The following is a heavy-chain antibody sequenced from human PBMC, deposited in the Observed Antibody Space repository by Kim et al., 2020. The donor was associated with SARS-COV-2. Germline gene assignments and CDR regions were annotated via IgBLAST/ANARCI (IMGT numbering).Heavy chain of an antibody. V-gene: IGHV3-33*01. J-gene: IGHJ4*02. D-gene: IGHD6-6*01. CDR3: ARDFKFYIAARPGGLDY. CDR1: GFTFSSYG. Sequence: GGSLRLSCAASGFTFSSYGMHWVRQAPGKGLEWVAVIWYDGSNKYYADSVKGRFTISRDNSKNTLYLQMNSLRAEDTAVYYCARDFKFYIAARPGGLDYWGQGTLVTVSS. CDR2: IWYDGSNK.